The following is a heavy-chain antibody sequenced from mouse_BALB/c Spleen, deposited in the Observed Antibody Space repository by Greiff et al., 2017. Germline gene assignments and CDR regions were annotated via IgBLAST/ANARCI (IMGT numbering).Heavy chain of an antibody. V-gene: IGHV5-17*02. D-gene: IGHD3-1*01. Sequence: EVKLMESGGGLVQPGGSRKLSCAASGFTFSSFGMHWVRQAPEKGLEWVAYISSGSSTIYYADTVKGRFTISRDNPKNTLFLQMTSLRSEDTAMYYCARGDWANWYFDVWGAGTTVTVSS. J-gene: IGHJ1*01. CDR3: ARGDWANWYFDV. CDR1: GFTFSSFG. CDR2: ISSGSSTI.